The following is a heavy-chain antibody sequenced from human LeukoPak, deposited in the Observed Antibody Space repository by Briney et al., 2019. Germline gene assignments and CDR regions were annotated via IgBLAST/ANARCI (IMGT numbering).Heavy chain of an antibody. CDR3: ARDYYYGSGGIDY. J-gene: IGHJ4*02. V-gene: IGHV4-34*01. CDR2: INHSGST. D-gene: IGHD3-10*01. Sequence: SETLSLTCAVYGGSFSGYYWSWIRQPPGKGLEWIGEINHSGSTNYNPSLKSRVTISVDTSKNQFSLKLSSVTAADTAVYYCARDYYYGSGGIDYWGQGTLVTVSS. CDR1: GGSFSGYY.